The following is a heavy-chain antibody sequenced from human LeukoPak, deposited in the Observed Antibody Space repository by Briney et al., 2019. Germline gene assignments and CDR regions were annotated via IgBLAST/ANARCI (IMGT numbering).Heavy chain of an antibody. J-gene: IGHJ3*02. CDR1: GFSFSSYG. Sequence: PGRSLRLSCAASGFSFSSYGIHWVRQAPGKGLERVAVISYDGSNKYYADSVKGRFTISRDNSKNTLYLQMNSLRAEDTAVYYCAKDRSTYYYDSSGYYPDAFDIWGQGTMVTVSS. D-gene: IGHD3-22*01. CDR2: ISYDGSNK. CDR3: AKDRSTYYYDSSGYYPDAFDI. V-gene: IGHV3-30*18.